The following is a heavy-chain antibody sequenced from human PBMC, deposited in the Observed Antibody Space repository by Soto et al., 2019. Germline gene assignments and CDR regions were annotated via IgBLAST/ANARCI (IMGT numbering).Heavy chain of an antibody. V-gene: IGHV1-18*01. CDR1: GYTFITYG. J-gene: IGHJ4*02. CDR3: ARGIYKDF. Sequence: QVQLVQSGAEVKKPGASVKVSCKASGYTFITYGINWVRQAPGQGLEWMAWISAYNGNTYYAQNFQGRVTITTDTFTSTAYMELRSLRSDDTAIYYCARGIYKDFWGQGTLVSVSS. D-gene: IGHD1-1*01. CDR2: ISAYNGNT.